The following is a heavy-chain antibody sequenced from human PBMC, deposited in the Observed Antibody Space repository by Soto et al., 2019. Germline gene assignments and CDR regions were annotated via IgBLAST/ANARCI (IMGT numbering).Heavy chain of an antibody. J-gene: IGHJ4*02. CDR3: AKESLPEHYGDTLFDY. CDR2: FSAGGRA. CDR1: GFSFNNYA. V-gene: IGHV3-23*01. D-gene: IGHD4-17*01. Sequence: DVQLLESGGALVRPGGSLRLSCAASGFSFNNYALSWVRQAPGKGLEWVSTFSAGGRAYYAASVQGRFTIARDSSQDTVHLQIRDLRPEDTAVYYCAKESLPEHYGDTLFDYWGQGTRVTVSS.